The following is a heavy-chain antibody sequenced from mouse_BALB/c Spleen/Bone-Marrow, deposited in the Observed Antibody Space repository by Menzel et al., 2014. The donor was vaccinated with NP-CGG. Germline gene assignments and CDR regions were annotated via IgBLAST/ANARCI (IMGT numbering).Heavy chain of an antibody. J-gene: IGHJ3*01. D-gene: IGHD2-4*01. V-gene: IGHV1S135*01. Sequence: VQLQQSGPELMKPGASVKISCKASGYSFTSYYMHWVKQSHGKSLEWIGYIDPSNGDTNYNQKFKGKATLTVDKSSSTAYMHLSSLTSEDSAVYYCARRVITTGPGFAYWGQGTLVTVSA. CDR3: ARRVITTGPGFAY. CDR1: GYSFTSYY. CDR2: IDPSNGDT.